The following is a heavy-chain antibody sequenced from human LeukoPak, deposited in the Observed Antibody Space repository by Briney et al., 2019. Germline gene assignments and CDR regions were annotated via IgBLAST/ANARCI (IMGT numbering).Heavy chain of an antibody. Sequence: SVKVSCKASGGTFSSYAISWVRQAPGQGLEWMGGIIPIFGTANYAQKFQGRVTITADESTSTAYMELSSLRSEDTAVYYCARDTHSSIVVVTATRVHYYYGMDVWGQGTTVTVSS. CDR3: ARDTHSSIVVVTATRVHYYYGMDV. CDR1: GGTFSSYA. V-gene: IGHV1-69*13. CDR2: IIPIFGTA. D-gene: IGHD2-21*02. J-gene: IGHJ6*02.